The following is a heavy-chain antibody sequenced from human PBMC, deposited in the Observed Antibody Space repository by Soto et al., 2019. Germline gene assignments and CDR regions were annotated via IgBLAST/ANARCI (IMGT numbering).Heavy chain of an antibody. V-gene: IGHV2-70*04. CDR2: IDWDDDK. CDR3: ARIRPSYYDSSGYYFERGYYFDY. J-gene: IGHJ4*02. Sequence: SGPTLVNPTQTLTLTCTVSGFSLITNAMRVSWIRQPPGKALEWLARIDWDDDKIYSPSLRTRLTISKDTSKNQVVLTMTNMDPVDTATYYCARIRPSYYDSSGYYFERGYYFDYWGQGALVTVSS. CDR1: GFSLITNAMR. D-gene: IGHD3-22*01.